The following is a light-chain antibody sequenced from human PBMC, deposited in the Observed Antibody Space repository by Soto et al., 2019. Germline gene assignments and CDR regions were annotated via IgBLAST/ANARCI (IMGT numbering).Light chain of an antibody. J-gene: IGLJ1*01. CDR3: ASYTSTYTYV. CDR2: EVS. CDR1: VSDVGGYEY. V-gene: IGLV2-14*01. Sequence: SAVTQHTCVSGSPGQSITISCTGTVSDVGGYEYVCWYQQHPGKVPKLMIYEVSDRPSGVSTRFSGSKSGNAASLTISGLQAQDEADYYCASYTSTYTYVFGSGP.